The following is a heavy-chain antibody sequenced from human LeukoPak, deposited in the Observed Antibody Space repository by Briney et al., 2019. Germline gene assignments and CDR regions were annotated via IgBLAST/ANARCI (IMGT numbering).Heavy chain of an antibody. J-gene: IGHJ4*02. CDR3: ASSWELLSDY. Sequence: GGSLRLSCAASGFTFSNYWMHWVRQAPGKGLVWVSRVNPEGSSANYADSVKGRFTISRDNAKNTLFLQMNSLRAEDTAVYYCASSWELLSDYWGQGTLVTVSS. V-gene: IGHV3-74*01. D-gene: IGHD1-26*01. CDR1: GFTFSNYW. CDR2: VNPEGSSA.